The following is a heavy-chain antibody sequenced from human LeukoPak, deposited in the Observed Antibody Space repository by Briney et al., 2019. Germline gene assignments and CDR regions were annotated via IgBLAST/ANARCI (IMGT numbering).Heavy chain of an antibody. D-gene: IGHD2-21*02. CDR2: IYHSGRT. CDR1: GYSISSGYY. CDR3: ARLPVTGIDAFDI. J-gene: IGHJ3*02. V-gene: IGHV4-38-2*02. Sequence: SETLSLTCTVSGYSISSGYYWGWIRQPPGKGLEWIGSIYHSGRTFYNPSLKSRVTISVDTSKNQFSLKLSSVTAADTAVYYCARLPVTGIDAFDIWGQGTMVTVSS.